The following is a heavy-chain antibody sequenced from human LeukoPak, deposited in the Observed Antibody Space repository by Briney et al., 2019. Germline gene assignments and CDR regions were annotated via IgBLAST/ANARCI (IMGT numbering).Heavy chain of an antibody. Sequence: GGSLRLSCAASGFTFSSYDMSWVRQAPGKGLEWASSISLSTNGKTYADSVKGRFTISTDNAKNTLYLQMDSLRAEDTAIYYCAKALTRWAFDIWGQGTMVTVSS. D-gene: IGHD3-16*01. V-gene: IGHV3-23*01. CDR3: AKALTRWAFDI. CDR2: ISLSTNGK. CDR1: GFTFSSYD. J-gene: IGHJ3*02.